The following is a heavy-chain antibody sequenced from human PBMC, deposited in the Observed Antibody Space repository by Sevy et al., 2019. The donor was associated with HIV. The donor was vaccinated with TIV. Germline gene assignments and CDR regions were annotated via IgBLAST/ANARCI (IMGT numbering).Heavy chain of an antibody. J-gene: IGHJ5*01. CDR3: ARQRASGWFDY. V-gene: IGHV4-39*01. CDR2: IYYSGST. D-gene: IGHD1-26*01. CDR1: GGYISSSSYY. Sequence: SETLSLTCTVSGGYISSSSYYWGWIRQPPGKGLEWIGSIYYSGSTYYNPSLKSRVTISVDTSKNQFSLKLSSVTAADTAVYYCARQRASGWFDYWGQGPLVTVSS.